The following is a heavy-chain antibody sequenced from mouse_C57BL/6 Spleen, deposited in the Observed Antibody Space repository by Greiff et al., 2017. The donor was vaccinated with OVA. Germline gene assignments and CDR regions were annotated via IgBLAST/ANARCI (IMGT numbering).Heavy chain of an antibody. CDR3: ARTPLDDYDGAWFAY. CDR1: GYAFTNYL. CDR2: INPGSGGT. V-gene: IGHV1-54*01. Sequence: VQLQESGAELVRPGTSVKVSCKASGYAFTNYLIEWVKQRPGQGLEWIGVINPGSGGTNYNEKFKGKATLTADKSFSTAYMQLSSLTSEDSAVYFCARTPLDDYDGAWFAYWGQGTLVTVSA. D-gene: IGHD2-4*01. J-gene: IGHJ3*01.